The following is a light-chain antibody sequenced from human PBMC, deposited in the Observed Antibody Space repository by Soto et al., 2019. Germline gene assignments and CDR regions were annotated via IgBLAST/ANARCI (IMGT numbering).Light chain of an antibody. CDR2: DVS. Sequence: QSALTQPRSVSGSPGQSVTISCTGTSSDVGGYKFVSWYQQHPGTAPKLMIFDVSQRPSGVPDRFSGSKSGNTASLTISGLQAEDDADYYCCSYAGTSLVFGGGTKVTVL. CDR1: SSDVGGYKF. J-gene: IGLJ3*02. V-gene: IGLV2-11*01. CDR3: CSYAGTSLV.